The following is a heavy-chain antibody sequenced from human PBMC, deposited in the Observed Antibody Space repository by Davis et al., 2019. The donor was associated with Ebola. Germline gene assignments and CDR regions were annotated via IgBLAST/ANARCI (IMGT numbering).Heavy chain of an antibody. V-gene: IGHV1-2*06. CDR2: INPNSGGT. D-gene: IGHD3-10*01. CDR3: ATLWFGELLGMDV. Sequence: AASVKVSCKASGYTFTGYYMHWVRQAPGQGLEWMGRINPNSGGTNYAQKFQGRVTMTRDTSTSTVYMELSSLRSEDTAVYYCATLWFGELLGMDVWGKGTTVTVSS. J-gene: IGHJ6*04. CDR1: GYTFTGYY.